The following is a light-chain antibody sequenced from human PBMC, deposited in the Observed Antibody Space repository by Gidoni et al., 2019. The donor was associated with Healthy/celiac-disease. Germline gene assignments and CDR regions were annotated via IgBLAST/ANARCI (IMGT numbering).Light chain of an antibody. CDR3: QQYGSSPPYT. Sequence: EIVLTQSPGTLSLSPRERATLSCRASQSVSSSYLAWYQQKPGQAPRLLIYGASSRPTGIPDRFSGSGSGTDFTLTISRLEPEDFAVYYWQQYGSSPPYTFGHGTKVDIK. CDR1: QSVSSSY. J-gene: IGKJ3*01. V-gene: IGKV3-20*01. CDR2: GAS.